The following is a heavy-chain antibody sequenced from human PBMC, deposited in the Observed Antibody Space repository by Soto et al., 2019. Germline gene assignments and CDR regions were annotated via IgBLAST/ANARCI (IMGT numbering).Heavy chain of an antibody. CDR1: GFTFSSYS. J-gene: IGHJ3*02. CDR2: ISSSSSYI. D-gene: IGHD6-13*01. V-gene: IGHV3-21*01. CDR3: ARDGTAEAFDI. Sequence: EVQLVASGGGLVKPGVYLRLSCAASGFTFSSYSMNWVRQAPGKGLEWVSSISSSSSYIYYADSVKGRFTSSRDNAKNSLYLQMNSLRAEDTAVYYCARDGTAEAFDIWGQGTMGTVSS.